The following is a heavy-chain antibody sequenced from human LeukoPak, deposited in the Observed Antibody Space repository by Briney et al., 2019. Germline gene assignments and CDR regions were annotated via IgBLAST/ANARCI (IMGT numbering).Heavy chain of an antibody. D-gene: IGHD2-2*01. J-gene: IGHJ4*02. Sequence: PGGSLRLSCVASGFTVSSKYMSWVRQAPGKGLEWVSGISDNGGSTHYADSVKGRFTISRDNSRNTLYLQMNNLRAEDTAVYYCAKDRVVRLPATMAFWGQGTLVTVFS. V-gene: IGHV3-23*01. CDR3: AKDRVVRLPATMAF. CDR1: GFTVSSKY. CDR2: ISDNGGST.